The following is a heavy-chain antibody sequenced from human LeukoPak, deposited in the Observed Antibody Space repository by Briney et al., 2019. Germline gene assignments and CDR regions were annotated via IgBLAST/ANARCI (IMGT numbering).Heavy chain of an antibody. CDR1: GYSFTSYW. J-gene: IGHJ4*02. V-gene: IGHV5-51*01. CDR3: ARLGSGLLWFGEPPTCFDY. CDR2: IYPGDSDT. Sequence: GESLKISCKGSGYSFTSYWIGWVRQMPGKGLEWMGIIYPGDSDTRYNPSFQGQVTISADKSISTAYLQWSSLKASDTAMYYCARLGSGLLWFGEPPTCFDYWGQGTLVTVSS. D-gene: IGHD3-10*01.